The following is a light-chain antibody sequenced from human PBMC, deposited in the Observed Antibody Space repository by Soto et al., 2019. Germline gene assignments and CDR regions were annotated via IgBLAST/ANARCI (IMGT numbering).Light chain of an antibody. CDR2: GAS. V-gene: IGKV3-20*01. CDR1: QSVSSSY. Sequence: EIVLTQSTGTLSFAPWERATLSCMASQSVSSSYLAWYQQKPGQAPRLLIYGASSRATGIPDRFSGSGSGTDFTLTISRLEPEDFAVYYCQQYGSSPLTLGGGTKVDVK. CDR3: QQYGSSPLT. J-gene: IGKJ4*01.